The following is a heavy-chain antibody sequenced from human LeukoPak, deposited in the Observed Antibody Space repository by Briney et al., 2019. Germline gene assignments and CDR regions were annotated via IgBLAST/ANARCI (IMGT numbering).Heavy chain of an antibody. CDR3: ARVSRPYGYRFIY. V-gene: IGHV1-2*02. CDR1: GYTFTGYY. J-gene: IGHJ4*02. CDR2: INPNSGCT. Sequence: ASVKVCCKASGYTFTGYYMHWVRQAPGQGLEWMGWINPNSGCTNYAQKFQGRVTMTRDTSISTAYMELSRLRSDDTAVYYCARVSRPYGYRFIYWGQGTLVTVSS. D-gene: IGHD5-18*01.